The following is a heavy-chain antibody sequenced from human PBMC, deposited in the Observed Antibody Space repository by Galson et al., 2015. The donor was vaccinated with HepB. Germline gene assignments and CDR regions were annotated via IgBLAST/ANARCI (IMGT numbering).Heavy chain of an antibody. Sequence: VSCKASGYSFTNYGISWVRQAPGQGLEWMGWISAYNGRTNYASKFQGRVTMTTDTSTSTAYMELRSLRSDDTAVYYCARGHCSSNSCFRINWFDPWGQGTLVTVSS. J-gene: IGHJ5*02. CDR3: ARGHCSSNSCFRINWFDP. D-gene: IGHD2-2*01. CDR1: GYSFTNYG. CDR2: ISAYNGRT. V-gene: IGHV1-18*01.